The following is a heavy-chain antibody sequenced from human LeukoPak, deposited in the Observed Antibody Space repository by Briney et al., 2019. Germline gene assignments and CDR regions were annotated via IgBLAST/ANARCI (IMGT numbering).Heavy chain of an antibody. D-gene: IGHD5-24*01. Sequence: GGSLRLSCAASGFTFSSYSMNWVRQAPGKGLEWVSVIYSGGSTYYADSVKGRFTISRDNSKNTLYLQMNSLRAEDTAVYYCARDTHRDGYNYGYYYYGMDVWGQGTTVTVSS. CDR3: ARDTHRDGYNYGYYYYGMDV. V-gene: IGHV3-53*01. CDR2: IYSGGST. J-gene: IGHJ6*02. CDR1: GFTFSSYS.